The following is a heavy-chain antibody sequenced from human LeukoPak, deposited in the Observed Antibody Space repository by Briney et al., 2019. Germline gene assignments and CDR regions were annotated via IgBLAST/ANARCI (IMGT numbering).Heavy chain of an antibody. CDR2: ISSSSSTI. V-gene: IGHV3-48*01. Sequence: GGSLRLSCAVSGFTFSSYSMNWVRQAPGKGLEWISYISSSSSTIYYADSAKGQFTISRDSAKNSLYLQMNSLRVEDTAVYYCARAGAYYSNYGQNWFDPWGQGTLVTVSS. CDR3: ARAGAYYSNYGQNWFDP. D-gene: IGHD4-4*01. J-gene: IGHJ5*02. CDR1: GFTFSSYS.